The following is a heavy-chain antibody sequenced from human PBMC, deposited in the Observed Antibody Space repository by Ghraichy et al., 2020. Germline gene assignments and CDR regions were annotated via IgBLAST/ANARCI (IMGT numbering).Heavy chain of an antibody. D-gene: IGHD6-19*01. J-gene: IGHJ4*02. CDR3: ARDRSIAVAGTLFDY. CDR1: GFTFSSYS. V-gene: IGHV3-48*01. CDR2: ISSSSSTI. Sequence: GGSLRLSCAASGFTFSSYSMNWVRQAPGKGLEWVSYISSSSSTIYYADSVKGRFTISRDNSKNTLYLQMNSLRAEDTAVYYCARDRSIAVAGTLFDYWGQGTLVTVSS.